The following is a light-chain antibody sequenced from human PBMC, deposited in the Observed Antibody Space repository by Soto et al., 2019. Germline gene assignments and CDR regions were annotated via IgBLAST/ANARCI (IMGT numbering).Light chain of an antibody. CDR2: EVS. V-gene: IGLV2-14*01. J-gene: IGLJ2*01. Sequence: QSVLTQPASVSGSPGQSITISCTGTTSDIGDNNYVSWYQQHPGKAPKLMIYEVSNRPSGVSNRFSGSKSGNTASLTISGLQAEDEADYYCSSYTSSSTVVFGGGTKVTVL. CDR1: TSDIGDNNY. CDR3: SSYTSSSTVV.